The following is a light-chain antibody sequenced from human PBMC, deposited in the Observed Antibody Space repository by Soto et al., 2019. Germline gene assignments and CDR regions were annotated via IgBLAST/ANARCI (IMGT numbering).Light chain of an antibody. CDR2: DAS. V-gene: IGKV3-15*01. CDR1: QSVSRN. CDR3: QQYGAWPPDT. Sequence: EIVMTQSPATLSVSPGERATLSCRASQSVSRNLAWYQQKPGQPPRLLIYDASTRATGVPARFGGSGSGTEFTITICGLQSEDCAVYYCQQYGAWPPDTFGQGTKVEI. J-gene: IGKJ2*01.